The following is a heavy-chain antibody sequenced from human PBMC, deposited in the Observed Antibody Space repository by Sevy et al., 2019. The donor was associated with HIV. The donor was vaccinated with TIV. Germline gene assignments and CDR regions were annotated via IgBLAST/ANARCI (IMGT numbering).Heavy chain of an antibody. D-gene: IGHD6-6*01. J-gene: IGHJ6*02. CDR1: GAAISSGGYY. Sequence: SETLSLTCTVSGAAISSGGYYWTWIRQHPGKGLEWIGNIYHSGSSFYNPSLKGRLVMSVVTSKNQFSLNLTSLTAADTAVYYCARVPVGSSPYYYAIDVWGQGTSVTVSS. CDR3: ARVPVGSSPYYYAIDV. CDR2: IYHSGSS. V-gene: IGHV4-31*03.